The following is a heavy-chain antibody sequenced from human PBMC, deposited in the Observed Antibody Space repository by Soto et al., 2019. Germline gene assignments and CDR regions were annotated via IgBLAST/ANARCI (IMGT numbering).Heavy chain of an antibody. Sequence: VHLVESGGGLVKPGGSLRLSCAASGFTFSSYSMNWVRQAPGRGLEWVSSISRDSSYIYYADSMKGRFTISRDNAQNSLYLPIKSLRPEDTAVYYCARDMIQMATNTGGDYGGQGTLVTVSS. V-gene: IGHV3-21*01. CDR1: GFTFSSYS. CDR2: ISRDSSYI. J-gene: IGHJ4*02. D-gene: IGHD3-22*01. CDR3: ARDMIQMATNTGGDY.